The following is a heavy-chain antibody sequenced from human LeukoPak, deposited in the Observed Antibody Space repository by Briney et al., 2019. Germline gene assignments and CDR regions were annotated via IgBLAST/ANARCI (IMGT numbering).Heavy chain of an antibody. CDR2: ISSSSSYI. CDR3: ARDPEKAARPDAFDI. CDR1: GFTFSSYS. D-gene: IGHD6-6*01. J-gene: IGHJ3*02. Sequence: SGGSLRLSCAASGFTFSSYSMNWVRQAPGKGLEWVSSISSSSSYIYYADSVKGRFTISRDNAKNSLYLQMNSLRAEDTAVYYCARDPEKAARPDAFDIWGQGTMVTVSS. V-gene: IGHV3-21*01.